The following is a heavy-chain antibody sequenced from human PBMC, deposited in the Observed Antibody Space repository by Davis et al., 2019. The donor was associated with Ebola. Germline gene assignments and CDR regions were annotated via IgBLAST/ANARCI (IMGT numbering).Heavy chain of an antibody. CDR1: DASFSGYY. D-gene: IGHD6-25*01. Sequence: MPSETLSLTCAVYDASFSGYYWNWIRQPPGKGLEWIGEINHSGRTNCNPSLKSRVTMSVDTSKNQFSLRVRFVTAADTAVYYCARGGGYGGYGMDVWGQGTTVTVSS. J-gene: IGHJ6*02. V-gene: IGHV4-34*01. CDR3: ARGGGYGGYGMDV. CDR2: INHSGRT.